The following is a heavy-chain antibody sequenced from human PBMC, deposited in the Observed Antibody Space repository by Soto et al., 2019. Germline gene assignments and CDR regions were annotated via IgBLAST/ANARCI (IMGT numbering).Heavy chain of an antibody. J-gene: IGHJ4*02. V-gene: IGHV1-69*06. CDR2: IIPIFGTA. Sequence: LSCKASGGTFSIYAISCVRQAPGQGLEWMGGIIPIFGTANYAQKFQGRVTITADKSTSTAYMELSSLRSEDTAVYYCARGGGSYWYFDYWGQGTLVSVSS. CDR1: GGTFSIYA. CDR3: ARGGGSYWYFDY. D-gene: IGHD1-26*01.